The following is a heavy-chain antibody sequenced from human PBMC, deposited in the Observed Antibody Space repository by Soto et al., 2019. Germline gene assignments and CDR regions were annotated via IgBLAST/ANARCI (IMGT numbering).Heavy chain of an antibody. V-gene: IGHV5-10-1*01. CDR2: IDPSDSYT. CDR3: ATSSFDTAMVTHY. Sequence: GESLKISCKGSGYTFTTYRITWVRQMPGKGLEWMGTIDPSDSYTNYSPSFQGHVIISADKSISTAYLQWSSLKASDTAMYYCATSSFDTAMVTHYWGQGTLDTVSS. D-gene: IGHD5-18*01. CDR1: GYTFTTYR. J-gene: IGHJ4*02.